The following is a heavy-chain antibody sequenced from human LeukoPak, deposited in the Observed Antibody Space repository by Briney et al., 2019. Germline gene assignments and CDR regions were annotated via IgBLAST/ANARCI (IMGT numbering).Heavy chain of an antibody. J-gene: IGHJ4*02. V-gene: IGHV3-23*01. CDR2: IGDRVGST. D-gene: IGHD2-8*01. Sequence: GGSLRLSCAASGFTFSSYAMSWVRQAPGKGLEWVSAIGDRVGSTYDADSVKGRFTISRDNSKNTLYLQMNSLGAEDTAVYYCAKDTSIGRYCTNGVCSPFDYWGQGTVVTVSS. CDR3: AKDTSIGRYCTNGVCSPFDY. CDR1: GFTFSSYA.